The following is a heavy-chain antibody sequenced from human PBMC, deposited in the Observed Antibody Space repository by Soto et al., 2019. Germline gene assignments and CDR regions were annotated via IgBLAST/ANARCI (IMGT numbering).Heavy chain of an antibody. J-gene: IGHJ4*02. Sequence: LRLSCAASGFTFSDYYMSWIRQAPGKGLEWVSYISSGGDTTYYADSVKGRFTISRDNAKNSLSLQMNSLRAEDTAVYYCARGGFLAVGALDYWGQGTLVTVSS. CDR2: ISSGGDTT. V-gene: IGHV3-11*01. D-gene: IGHD6-19*01. CDR1: GFTFSDYY. CDR3: ARGGFLAVGALDY.